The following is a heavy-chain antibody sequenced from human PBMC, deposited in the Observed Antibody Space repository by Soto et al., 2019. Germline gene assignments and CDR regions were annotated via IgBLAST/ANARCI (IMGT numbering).Heavy chain of an antibody. CDR3: ACSPDRYYYDSSGYYFDY. CDR1: GGSISSYY. Sequence: SETLSLTCTVSGGSISSYYWSWIRPPPGKGLEWIGYIYYSGRTNYNPSLKSRVTISVDTSKNQFSLKLSSVTAADTAVYYCACSPDRYYYDSSGYYFDYGGQGTLVTVSS. CDR2: IYYSGRT. J-gene: IGHJ4*02. D-gene: IGHD3-22*01. V-gene: IGHV4-59*01.